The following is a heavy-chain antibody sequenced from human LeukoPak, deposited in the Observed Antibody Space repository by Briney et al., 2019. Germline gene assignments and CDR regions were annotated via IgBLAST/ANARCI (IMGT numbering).Heavy chain of an antibody. CDR2: IYYSGST. J-gene: IGHJ4*02. CDR1: GGSISSYC. CDR3: AREGAGDLGRGFDY. Sequence: SETLSLTCTVSGGSISSYCWSWIRQPPGKGLEWIGYIYYSGSTNYNPSLKSRVTISVDTSKNQFSLKLSSVTAADTAVYYCAREGAGDLGRGFDYWGQGTLVTVSS. V-gene: IGHV4-59*01. D-gene: IGHD7-27*01.